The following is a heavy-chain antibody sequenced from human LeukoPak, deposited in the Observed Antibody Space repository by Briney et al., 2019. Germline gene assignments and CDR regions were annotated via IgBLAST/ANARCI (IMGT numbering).Heavy chain of an antibody. D-gene: IGHD3-10*01. CDR3: AREMGSRLARGVPEPFDY. J-gene: IGHJ4*02. Sequence: SETLSLTCTVSGGSISSSSYYWGWIRQPPGKGLEWIGSIYYSGSTYYNPSLKSRVTISVDTSKNQFSLKLSSVTAADTAVYYCAREMGSRLARGVPEPFDYWGQGTLVTVSS. CDR1: GGSISSSSYY. V-gene: IGHV4-39*07. CDR2: IYYSGST.